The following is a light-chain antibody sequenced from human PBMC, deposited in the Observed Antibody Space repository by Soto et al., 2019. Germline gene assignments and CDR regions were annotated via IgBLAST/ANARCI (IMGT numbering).Light chain of an antibody. CDR1: QSVRSTY. V-gene: IGKV3-15*01. J-gene: IGKJ4*01. CDR2: GVS. CDR3: QQYGDWPLT. Sequence: EIVMTQSPVTLSVSPGERATLSCRASQSVRSTYLAWYQQKPGQAPRLLIFGVSNRAAGIPDRFSGSGSGTEFTLTISRLQSEDFAVYYCQQYGDWPLTCGGGTKVDIK.